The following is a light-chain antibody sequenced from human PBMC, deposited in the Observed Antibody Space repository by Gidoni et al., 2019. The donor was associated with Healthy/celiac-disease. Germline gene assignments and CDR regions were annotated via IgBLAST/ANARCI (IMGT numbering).Light chain of an antibody. CDR1: KTVSSSY. Sequence: EIVLTQSPCTLSLSPGERATLSYRSSKTVSSSYLAWYQQKPGQAPRLLMYGASSRAAGRPDRFSGSGSGTDFTLTISRLEPEDFAVYYCQQYGSFPWTFGQGTKVEIK. CDR3: QQYGSFPWT. J-gene: IGKJ1*01. CDR2: GAS. V-gene: IGKV3-20*01.